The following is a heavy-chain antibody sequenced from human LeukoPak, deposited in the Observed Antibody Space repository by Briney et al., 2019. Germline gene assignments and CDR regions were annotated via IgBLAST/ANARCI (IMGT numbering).Heavy chain of an antibody. D-gene: IGHD5-24*01. Sequence: SVKVSCKASGGTFSSYAISWVRQAPGQGLEWMGRIIPILGIANYAQKFQGRVTITADKSTSTAYMELSSLRSEDTAVYYCARVQGRDYYYGMDVWGQGTTVTVSS. CDR2: IIPILGIA. CDR3: ARVQGRDYYYGMDV. V-gene: IGHV1-69*04. CDR1: GGTFSSYA. J-gene: IGHJ6*02.